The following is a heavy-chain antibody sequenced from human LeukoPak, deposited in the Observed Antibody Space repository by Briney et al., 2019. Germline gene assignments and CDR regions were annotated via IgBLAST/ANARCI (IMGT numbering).Heavy chain of an antibody. CDR2: LFYSGNA. CDR3: ARGRNSYDLEEFDY. V-gene: IGHV4-39*07. D-gene: IGHD5-18*01. J-gene: IGHJ4*02. Sequence: SETLSLTCTVSGGSYSSSGYYWGCFRQPPGKGLEWIGSLFYSGNAYYNPSLKSRVTISVDTSKNHFSLKLSSVTAADTAVYYCARGRNSYDLEEFDYWGQGTLVTVSS. CDR1: GGSYSSSGYY.